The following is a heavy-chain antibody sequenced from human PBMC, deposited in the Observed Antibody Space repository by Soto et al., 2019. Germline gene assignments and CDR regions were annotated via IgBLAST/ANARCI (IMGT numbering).Heavy chain of an antibody. CDR1: GFTFSSYA. V-gene: IGHV3-30-3*01. CDR3: ARDPYGGNSRLYYGMDV. CDR2: ISYDGSNK. D-gene: IGHD4-17*01. J-gene: IGHJ6*02. Sequence: GGSLRLSCAASGFTFSSYAMHWVRQAPGKGLEWVAVISYDGSNKYYADSVKGRFTISRDNSKNTLYLQMNSLRAEDTAVYYCARDPYGGNSRLYYGMDVWGQGTTVTVSS.